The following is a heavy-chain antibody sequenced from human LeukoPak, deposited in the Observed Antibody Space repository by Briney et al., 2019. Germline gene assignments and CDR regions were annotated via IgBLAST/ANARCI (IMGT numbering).Heavy chain of an antibody. CDR2: IYYSGST. J-gene: IGHJ4*02. Sequence: SQTLSLTCTVSGGSIRSGGYYWSWIRQHPGKGLEWIGYIYYSGSTYYNPSLKSRVTISVDTSKNQFSLKLSSVTAADTAVYYCARAQFGGSYLFDYWGQGTLVTVSS. V-gene: IGHV4-31*03. CDR3: ARAQFGGSYLFDY. CDR1: GGSIRSGGYY. D-gene: IGHD1-26*01.